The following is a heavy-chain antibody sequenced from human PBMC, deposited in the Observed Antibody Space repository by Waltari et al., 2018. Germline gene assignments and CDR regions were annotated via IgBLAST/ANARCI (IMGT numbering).Heavy chain of an antibody. Sequence: QLQLQESGPGLVKPSETLSLTCTVSGGSISSSSYYWGWTRQPPGKGLEWIGSIYYSGSTYYNPSLKSRVTISVDTSKNQFSLKLSSVTAADTAVYYCASPSSLGRWAFDIWGQGTMVTVSS. J-gene: IGHJ3*02. V-gene: IGHV4-39*07. CDR3: ASPSSLGRWAFDI. CDR2: IYYSGST. CDR1: GGSISSSSYY.